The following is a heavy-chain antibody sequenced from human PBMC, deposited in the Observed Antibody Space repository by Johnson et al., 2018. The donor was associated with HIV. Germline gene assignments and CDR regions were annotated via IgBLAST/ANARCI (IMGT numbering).Heavy chain of an antibody. D-gene: IGHD1-26*01. CDR1: GFTFSSYA. CDR3: ARDLGWELQSDGDAFDI. CDR2: IKQDGSET. J-gene: IGHJ3*02. Sequence: VQLLESGGGVVQPGRSLRLSCAASGFTFSSYAMHWVRQAPGKGLEWVANIKQDGSETYYVESVKGRFTISRDNAKNSLYLQMNSLRVEDTALYYCARDLGWELQSDGDAFDIWGQGTMVTVSS. V-gene: IGHV3-7*03.